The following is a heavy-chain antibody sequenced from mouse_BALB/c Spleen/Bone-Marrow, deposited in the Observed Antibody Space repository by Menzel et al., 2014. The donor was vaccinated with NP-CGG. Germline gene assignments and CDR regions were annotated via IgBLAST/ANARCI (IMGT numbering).Heavy chain of an antibody. Sequence: EVKLMESGGGLVQPGGSLKLSCAASGFDFSRYWMSWVRQAPGKGLEWIGEINPDSSTINYTPSLKDKFIISRDNAKNTLYLQMSEVRSEDTALYYCARQGYYGYSDYWGQGTTLTVSS. CDR1: GFDFSRYW. CDR3: ARQGYYGYSDY. CDR2: INPDSSTI. D-gene: IGHD1-2*01. V-gene: IGHV4-1*02. J-gene: IGHJ2*01.